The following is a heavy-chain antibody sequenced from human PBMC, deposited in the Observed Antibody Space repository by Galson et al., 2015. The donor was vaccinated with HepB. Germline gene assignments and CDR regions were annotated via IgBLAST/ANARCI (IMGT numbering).Heavy chain of an antibody. J-gene: IGHJ4*02. CDR1: GYTFTSYG. CDR2: ISAYNGNT. Sequence: SVKVSCKAPGYTFTSYGISWVRQAPGQGLEWMGWISAYNGNTNYAQKLQGRVTMTTDTSTSTAYMELRSLRSDDTAVYYCARWTGGVAVAGLGSSGDYWGQGTLVTVSS. V-gene: IGHV1-18*01. CDR3: ARWTGGVAVAGLGSSGDY. D-gene: IGHD6-19*01.